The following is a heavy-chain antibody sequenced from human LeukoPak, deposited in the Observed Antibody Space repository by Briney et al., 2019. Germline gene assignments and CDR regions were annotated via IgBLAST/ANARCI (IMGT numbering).Heavy chain of an antibody. D-gene: IGHD6-19*01. CDR3: ARDPDSSGWSSIEY. CDR1: GFTFSRYW. V-gene: IGHV3-74*01. Sequence: GGALRLSCAASGFTFSRYWMHWVRQAPGKGLGYVSRISSDGRSINYGDSVTGRFTISRDKAKTTLYLQMNSMRDEDTAVYYCARDPDSSGWSSIEYWGQGNLVTVSS. CDR2: ISSDGRSI. J-gene: IGHJ4*02.